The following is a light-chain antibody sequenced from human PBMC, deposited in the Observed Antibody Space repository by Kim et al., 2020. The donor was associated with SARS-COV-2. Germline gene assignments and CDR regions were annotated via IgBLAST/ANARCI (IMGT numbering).Light chain of an antibody. V-gene: IGKV3-15*01. J-gene: IGKJ4*01. CDR3: QQYNNWPPLT. CDR1: QSVSSN. Sequence: EIVMTQSPATLSVSPGERATLSCRASQSVSSNLAWYQQKPGQAPRLLIYGAFNRATGIPARFSGSGSGTEFTLTISSLQSEDSAVYYCQQYNNWPPLTFGGGTKVDIK. CDR2: GAF.